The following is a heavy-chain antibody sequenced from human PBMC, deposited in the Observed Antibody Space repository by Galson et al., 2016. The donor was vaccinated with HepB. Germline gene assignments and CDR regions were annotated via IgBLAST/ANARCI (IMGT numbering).Heavy chain of an antibody. J-gene: IGHJ4*02. Sequence: SVKVSCKASGYTFTSYAMHWLRQAPGQRLERMGWLNAGNGNTIYSQKFQGRVTITRDTSASTAYMELSSLRSEDPDAYYLSRDYRVWTGYTYGPHYYFDYWGQGTLVTVSS. D-gene: IGHD5-18*01. CDR1: GYTFTSYA. CDR2: LNAGNGNT. CDR3: SRDYRVWTGYTYGPHYYFDY. V-gene: IGHV1-3*01.